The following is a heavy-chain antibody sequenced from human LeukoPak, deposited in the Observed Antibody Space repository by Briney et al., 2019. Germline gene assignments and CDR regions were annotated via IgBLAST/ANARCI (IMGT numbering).Heavy chain of an antibody. CDR3: ARGSIFGVVRNWFDP. V-gene: IGHV4-30-2*01. CDR2: IYHSGST. J-gene: IGHJ5*02. CDR1: GGSISSGGYS. Sequence: SQTLSLTCAVSGGSISSGGYSWSWIRQPPGKGLEWIGYIYHSGSTYYNPSLKSRVTISVDRSKNQLSLKLSSVTAADTAVYYCARGSIFGVVRNWFDPWGQGTLVTVSS. D-gene: IGHD3-3*01.